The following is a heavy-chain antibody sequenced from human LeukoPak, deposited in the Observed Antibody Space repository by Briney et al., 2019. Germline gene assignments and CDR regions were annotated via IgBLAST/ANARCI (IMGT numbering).Heavy chain of an antibody. Sequence: ASVKVSCKASGYTFTSYGISWVRQAPGQGLEWMGWICAYNGNTNYAQKLQGRVTMTTDTSTSTAYMELRSLRSDDTAVYYCARDPVAAAGPYNWFDPWGQGTLVTVSS. J-gene: IGHJ5*02. CDR3: ARDPVAAAGPYNWFDP. D-gene: IGHD6-13*01. V-gene: IGHV1-18*01. CDR2: ICAYNGNT. CDR1: GYTFTSYG.